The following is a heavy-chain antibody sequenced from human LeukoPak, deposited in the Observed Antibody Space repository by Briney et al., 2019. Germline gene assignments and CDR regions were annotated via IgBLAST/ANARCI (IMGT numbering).Heavy chain of an antibody. J-gene: IGHJ4*02. Sequence: PSETLSLTCSVSGDSISYFYWSWIRQAAGKGLEWIGRFSTSGSTDYNASLKSRVTISVDTSKNQFSLKLSSVTAADTAVYYCATRTPHLAAGTRMPFDYWGQGTLVTVSS. CDR1: GDSISYFY. V-gene: IGHV4-4*07. CDR3: ATRTPHLAAGTRMPFDY. D-gene: IGHD6-13*01. CDR2: FSTSGST.